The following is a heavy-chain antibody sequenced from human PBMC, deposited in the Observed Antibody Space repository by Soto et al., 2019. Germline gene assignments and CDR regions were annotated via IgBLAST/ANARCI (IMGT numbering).Heavy chain of an antibody. Sequence: EVQLVESGGGLVQPGGSLRLSCAASGFTFSSYWMSWVRQAPGKGLEWVANIKQDGSEKYYVDSVKGRFTISRDNAKNSLYLQMNSLRAEDTAVYYCARDPEIWAVAGTFSDYWGQGTLVTVSS. CDR1: GFTFSSYW. V-gene: IGHV3-7*01. CDR3: ARDPEIWAVAGTFSDY. CDR2: IKQDGSEK. J-gene: IGHJ4*02. D-gene: IGHD6-19*01.